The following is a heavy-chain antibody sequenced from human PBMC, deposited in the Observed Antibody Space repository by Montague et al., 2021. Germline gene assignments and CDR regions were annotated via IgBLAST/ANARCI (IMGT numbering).Heavy chain of an antibody. CDR2: ITLDGSST. D-gene: IGHD6-13*01. Sequence: SLRLSCVASGFRFSSYWMHWVRQAPGKGLLWDSRITLDGSSTTFADSVKGRFTTSSDNAKATLYLQMNSLRVEDTAVYYYARNLASAAPGAFDIWGQGTMVTVSS. CDR3: ARNLASAAPGAFDI. CDR1: GFRFSSYW. J-gene: IGHJ3*02. V-gene: IGHV3-74*01.